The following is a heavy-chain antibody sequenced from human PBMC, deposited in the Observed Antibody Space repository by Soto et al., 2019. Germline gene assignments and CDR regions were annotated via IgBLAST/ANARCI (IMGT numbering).Heavy chain of an antibody. V-gene: IGHV1-69*08. D-gene: IGHD6-13*01. J-gene: IGHJ6*03. CDR1: GGTFSSYT. CDR2: IIPILGIA. CDR3: ARDVHSSSWYWAGGYYYYYMDV. Sequence: QVQLVQSGAEVKKPGSSVKVSCKASGGTFSSYTISWVRQAPGQGLEWMGRIIPILGIANYAQKFQGRVTITADKSTSTAYMELSSLRSEDTAVNYCARDVHSSSWYWAGGYYYYYMDVWGKGTTVTVSS.